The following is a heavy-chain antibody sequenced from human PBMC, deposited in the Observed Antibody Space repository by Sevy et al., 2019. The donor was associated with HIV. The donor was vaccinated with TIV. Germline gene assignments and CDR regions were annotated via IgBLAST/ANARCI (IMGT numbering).Heavy chain of an antibody. CDR3: ARGRKTTEEWLEELDYYYGLDV. CDR1: GFSLTTSD. D-gene: IGHD2-8*01. Sequence: GGSLRLSCAASGFSLTTSDMHWVRQAPGKGLEWVAYVRNDGSNKYYADSVGDRFTISRDSPKNTLYLQMNSLRDEDTAIYYCARGRKTTEEWLEELDYYYGLDVWGQGTTVTVSS. CDR2: VRNDGSNK. V-gene: IGHV3-30*02. J-gene: IGHJ6*02.